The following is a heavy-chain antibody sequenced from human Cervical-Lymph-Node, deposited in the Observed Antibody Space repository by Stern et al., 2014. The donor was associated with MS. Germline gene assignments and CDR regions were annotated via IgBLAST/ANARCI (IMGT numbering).Heavy chain of an antibody. D-gene: IGHD3-10*01. CDR2: INPSGGST. V-gene: IGHV1-46*01. CDR1: GYTFTSYY. CDR3: ASAPKKFGELSTPRGNFDY. J-gene: IGHJ4*02. Sequence: QVQLVQSGAEVKKPGASVKVSCKASGYTFTSYYMHWVRQAPGQGLEWMGIINPSGGSTSYAQKFQGRVTMTRDTSTSTVYMELSSLRSEDTAVYYCASAPKKFGELSTPRGNFDYWGQGTLVTVSS.